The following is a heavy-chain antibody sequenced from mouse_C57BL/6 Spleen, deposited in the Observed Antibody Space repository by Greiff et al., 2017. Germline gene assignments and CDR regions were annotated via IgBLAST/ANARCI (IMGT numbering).Heavy chain of an antibody. Sequence: VQLQESGPELVKPGASVKISCKASGYAFSSSWMNWVKQRPGKGLEWIGRIYPGDGDTNYNGKFKGKATLTADKSSSTAYMQLSSLTSEDSAVYFCAREPDYWGQGTTLTVSS. V-gene: IGHV1-82*01. CDR3: AREPDY. J-gene: IGHJ2*01. CDR2: IYPGDGDT. CDR1: GYAFSSSW.